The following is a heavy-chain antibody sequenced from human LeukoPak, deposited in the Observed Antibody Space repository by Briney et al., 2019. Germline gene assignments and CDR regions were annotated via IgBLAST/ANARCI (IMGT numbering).Heavy chain of an antibody. CDR1: GGSFSGYY. V-gene: IGHV4-34*01. CDR3: ARVGHDSSGYYYGGFDY. Sequence: SETLSLTCAVYGGSFSGYYWSWIRQPPGKGLEWIGEINHSGSTNYNPSLTSGVTISVDTSKNQFSLKLSSVTAADTAVYYCARVGHDSSGYYYGGFDYWGQGTLVTVSS. D-gene: IGHD3-22*01. J-gene: IGHJ4*02. CDR2: INHSGST.